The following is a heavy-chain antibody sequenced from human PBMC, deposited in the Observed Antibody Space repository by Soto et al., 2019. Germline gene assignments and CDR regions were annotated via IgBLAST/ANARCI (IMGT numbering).Heavy chain of an antibody. CDR1: GGSISSGDYY. CDR3: ARDDYGDNYYYGMDV. CDR2: IYYSGST. V-gene: IGHV4-30-4*01. Sequence: PSETLSLTCTVSGGSISSGDYYWSWIRQPPGKGLEWIGYIYYSGSTYYNPSLKSRVTISVDTSKNQFSLKLSSVTAADTAVYYCARDDYGDNYYYGMDVWGQGTTVTVSS. J-gene: IGHJ6*02. D-gene: IGHD4-17*01.